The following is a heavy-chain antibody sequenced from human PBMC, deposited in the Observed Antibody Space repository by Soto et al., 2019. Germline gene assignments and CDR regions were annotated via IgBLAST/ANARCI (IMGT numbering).Heavy chain of an antibody. D-gene: IGHD3-10*01. Sequence: SETLSLTCAVYGGSFSGYYWSWIRQPPGKGLEWIGEINHSGSTNYNPSLKSRVTISVDTSKNQFSLKLSSVTAADTAVYYCARGVGVSMVRGVIPFYYYYYGMDVWGQGTTVTVSS. J-gene: IGHJ6*02. V-gene: IGHV4-34*01. CDR3: ARGVGVSMVRGVIPFYYYYYGMDV. CDR1: GGSFSGYY. CDR2: INHSGST.